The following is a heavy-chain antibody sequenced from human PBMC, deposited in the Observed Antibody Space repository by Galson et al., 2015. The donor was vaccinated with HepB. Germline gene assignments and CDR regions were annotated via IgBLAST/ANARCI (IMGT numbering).Heavy chain of an antibody. CDR1: GFTFSNAW. CDR3: TTDHPYWEYDAYCGGDCSYY. D-gene: IGHD2-21*01. CDR2: IKSETDGGTT. J-gene: IGHJ4*02. V-gene: IGHV3-15*07. Sequence: SLRLSCAASGFTFSNAWMNWVRQAPGKGLEWVGRIKSETDGGTTDYAAPVKGRFTISRDDSKNTLYLQMNSLKTEDTAVYYCTTDHPYWEYDAYCGGDCSYYWGQGTLVTVSS.